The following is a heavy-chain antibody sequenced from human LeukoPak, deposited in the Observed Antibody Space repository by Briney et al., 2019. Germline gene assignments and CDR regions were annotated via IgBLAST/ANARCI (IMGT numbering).Heavy chain of an antibody. Sequence: SETLSLTCTVSGGSISSYYWSWIRQPPGKGLDWIGYIYYSGSTNYNPSLKSRVTISVDTSKNQFSLKLSSVTAADTAVYYCARSYLWFGNTKTTYFDYWGQGTLVTVSS. CDR1: GGSISSYY. CDR2: IYYSGST. J-gene: IGHJ4*02. D-gene: IGHD3-10*01. V-gene: IGHV4-59*01. CDR3: ARSYLWFGNTKTTYFDY.